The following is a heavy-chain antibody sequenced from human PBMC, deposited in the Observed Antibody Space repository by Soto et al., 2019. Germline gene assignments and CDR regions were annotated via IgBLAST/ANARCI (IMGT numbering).Heavy chain of an antibody. J-gene: IGHJ4*02. V-gene: IGHV4-30-4*01. CDR1: GGSLTFGNYY. Sequence: QVPLQESAPGLVKPSQTLSLTCTVSGGSLTFGNYYWRWIRQSPGKVLQWLGYMYYGGSTYYHPSLKSLASISVDACKNQVSLKLSSVTAADSAVYYCARSGLPLYDSYYFDHCGPGTLVPVSS. CDR3: ARSGLPLYDSYYFDH. D-gene: IGHD3-22*01. CDR2: MYYGGST.